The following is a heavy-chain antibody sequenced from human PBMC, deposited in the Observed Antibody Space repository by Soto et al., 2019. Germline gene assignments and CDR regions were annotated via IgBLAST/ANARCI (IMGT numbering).Heavy chain of an antibody. Sequence: QVQLVESGGGVVQPGKSLRLSCAGSGFTFSSYGMDWVRQDPGKGLEWVALISYDGSNKYYADSVKGRFTISRDNSKNTLYMQMSSLRADDTAVYYCAKDRMGAGVRGYFDYWGQGTLVTVSS. J-gene: IGHJ4*02. D-gene: IGHD3-10*01. V-gene: IGHV3-30*18. CDR3: AKDRMGAGVRGYFDY. CDR1: GFTFSSYG. CDR2: ISYDGSNK.